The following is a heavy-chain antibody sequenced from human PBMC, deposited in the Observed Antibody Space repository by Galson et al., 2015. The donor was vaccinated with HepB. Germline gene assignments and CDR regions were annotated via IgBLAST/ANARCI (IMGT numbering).Heavy chain of an antibody. CDR1: GFTFSSYS. D-gene: IGHD1-7*01. V-gene: IGHV3-48*04. CDR3: ARDWDYLFDY. CDR2: ISSSSSTI. J-gene: IGHJ4*02. Sequence: SLRLSCAASGFTFSSYSTNWVRQAPGKGLEWVSYISSSSSTIYYADSVKGRFTISRDNAKNSLYLQMNSLRAEDTAVYYCARDWDYLFDYWGQGTLVTVSS.